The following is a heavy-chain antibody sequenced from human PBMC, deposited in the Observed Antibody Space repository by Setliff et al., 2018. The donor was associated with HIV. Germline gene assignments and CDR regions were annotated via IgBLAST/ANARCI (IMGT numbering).Heavy chain of an antibody. Sequence: GGSLRLSCTASGFTFSSHDMHWVRQAPGKGLEWVAVISFDGSNKYYADSVKGRFTISRDNSKKTLYLQRNSLTPEDTAVYYCAKPRLYNSALENWGQGTLVTVSS. J-gene: IGHJ4*02. CDR3: AKPRLYNSALEN. V-gene: IGHV3-30*18. D-gene: IGHD1-1*01. CDR1: GFTFSSHD. CDR2: ISFDGSNK.